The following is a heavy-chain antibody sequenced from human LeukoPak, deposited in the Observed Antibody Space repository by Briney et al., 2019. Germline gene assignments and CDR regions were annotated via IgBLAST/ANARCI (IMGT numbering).Heavy chain of an antibody. CDR2: IRGDGNDM. CDR1: GFTFSSYA. J-gene: IGHJ5*01. Sequence: PGGSLRLSCGASGFTFSSYAMSWVRQAPGKGLEWVSRIRGDGNDMNYADSVKGRFTISRDNAKNMVYLQINSLRADDTAVYYCTRDRVLGSGSSDSWGQGTLVTVST. D-gene: IGHD3-10*01. V-gene: IGHV3-74*01. CDR3: TRDRVLGSGSSDS.